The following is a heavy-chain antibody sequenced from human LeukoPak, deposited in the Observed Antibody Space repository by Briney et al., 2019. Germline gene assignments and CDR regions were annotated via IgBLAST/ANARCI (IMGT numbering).Heavy chain of an antibody. J-gene: IGHJ3*02. CDR3: AREHGSGSRDAFDI. CDR1: GYTFTNYA. D-gene: IGHD3-10*01. CDR2: IKTNTGNP. V-gene: IGHV7-4-1*02. Sequence: ASVKVSCKAFGYTFTNYAMYWVRQAPGQGLEWMGWIKTNTGNPTYAQGLTGRFVFSLDTSVSTAYLQISSLKAEDTAVYYCAREHGSGSRDAFDIWGQGTMVTVSS.